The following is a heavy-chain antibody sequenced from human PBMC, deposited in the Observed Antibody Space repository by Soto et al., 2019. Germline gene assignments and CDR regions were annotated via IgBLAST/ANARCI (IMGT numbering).Heavy chain of an antibody. J-gene: IGHJ4*02. CDR2: INHSGST. Sequence: SETLSLTCAVYGGSFSGYYWSWIRQPPGKGLEWIGEINHSGSTNYNPSLKSRVTISVDMSKNQFSLKLSSVTAADTAVYYCARGYMVRGVLDYWGQGTLVTV. CDR3: ARGYMVRGVLDY. V-gene: IGHV4-34*01. CDR1: GGSFSGYY. D-gene: IGHD3-10*01.